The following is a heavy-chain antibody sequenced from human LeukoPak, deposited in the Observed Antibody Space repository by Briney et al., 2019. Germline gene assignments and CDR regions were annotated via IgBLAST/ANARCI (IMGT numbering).Heavy chain of an antibody. D-gene: IGHD3-10*01. Sequence: SETLSLTCTVSGVSISSGDYYWSWIRQPPGKGLEWIGYIYYSGSTYYNPSLKSRVTISVDTSKNQFSLKLSSVTAADTAVYYCARVGGSGSYYQEGWFDPWGQGTLVTVSS. CDR3: ARVGGSGSYYQEGWFDP. CDR2: IYYSGST. CDR1: GVSISSGDYY. J-gene: IGHJ5*02. V-gene: IGHV4-30-4*08.